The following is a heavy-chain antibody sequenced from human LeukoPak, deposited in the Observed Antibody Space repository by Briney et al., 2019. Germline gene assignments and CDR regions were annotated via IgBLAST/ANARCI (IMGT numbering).Heavy chain of an antibody. J-gene: IGHJ3*02. V-gene: IGHV3-48*03. CDR2: IGASTGVI. CDR3: GAAREFVGAFDI. Sequence: GGSLRLSCAASGFTFNSYEMYWVRQAPGKGLEWLSYIGASTGVIKYADFVKGRFTISRDNARNSVYLQVNSLRVEDTAVYYCGAAREFVGAFDIWGQGTMVTVSS. D-gene: IGHD3-10*01. CDR1: GFTFNSYE.